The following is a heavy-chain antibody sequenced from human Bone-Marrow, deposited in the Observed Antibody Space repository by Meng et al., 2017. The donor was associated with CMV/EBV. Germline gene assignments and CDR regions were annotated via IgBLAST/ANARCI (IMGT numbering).Heavy chain of an antibody. D-gene: IGHD3-10*01. CDR2: IYRGGDT. J-gene: IGHJ6*02. CDR1: GFSVSSNY. CDR3: AKTGGVPTTLYYYGLDV. V-gene: IGHV3-66*02. Sequence: GGSLRLSCAASGFSVSSNYMSWVRQAPGRGLEWVSVIYRGGDTYYTDSVKGRFTISRDNSKNTMYLQMSSLRTEDTAVYYCAKTGGVPTTLYYYGLDVWGQGTAVTVSS.